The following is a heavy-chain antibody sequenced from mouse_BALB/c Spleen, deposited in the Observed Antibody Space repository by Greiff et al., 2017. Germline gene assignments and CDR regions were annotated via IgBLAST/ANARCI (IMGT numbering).Heavy chain of an antibody. J-gene: IGHJ2*01. Sequence: QVQLQQPGAELVKPGASVKLSCKASGYTFTSYWMHWVKQRPGQGLEWIGEINPSNGRTNYNEKFKSKATLTVDKSSSTAYMQLSSLTSEDSAVYYCARWATEDCFDYWGQGTTLTVSS. D-gene: IGHD3-1*01. CDR2: INPSNGRT. CDR1: GYTFTSYW. CDR3: ARWATEDCFDY. V-gene: IGHV1S81*02.